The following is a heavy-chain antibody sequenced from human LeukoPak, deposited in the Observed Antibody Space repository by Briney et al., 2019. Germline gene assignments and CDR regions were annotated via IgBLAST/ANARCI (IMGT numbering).Heavy chain of an antibody. D-gene: IGHD5-24*01. CDR1: GFTFSSYA. CDR2: ISYDGSNK. V-gene: IGHV3-30-3*01. J-gene: IGHJ4*02. CDR3: AKGIGPSVGMATLGY. Sequence: GRSLRLSCAASGFTFSSYAMHWVRQAPGKGLEWVAVISYDGSNKYYADSVKGRFTISRDNSKNTLYLQMNSLRAEDTAVYYRAKGIGPSVGMATLGYWGQGTLVTVSS.